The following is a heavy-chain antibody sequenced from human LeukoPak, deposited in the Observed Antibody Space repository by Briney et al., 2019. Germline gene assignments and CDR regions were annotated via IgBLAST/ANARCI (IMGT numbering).Heavy chain of an antibody. CDR1: GFTFSSYG. D-gene: IGHD1-26*01. Sequence: GRSLRLSCAASGFTFSSYGMHWVRQAPGKGLEWVAVISYDGSNESYADSVKGRFTISRDNSKNTMYLQVNSLRAEDTAVYYCAKVSYGKDTFFDYWGQGTLVTASS. J-gene: IGHJ4*02. V-gene: IGHV3-30*18. CDR2: ISYDGSNE. CDR3: AKVSYGKDTFFDY.